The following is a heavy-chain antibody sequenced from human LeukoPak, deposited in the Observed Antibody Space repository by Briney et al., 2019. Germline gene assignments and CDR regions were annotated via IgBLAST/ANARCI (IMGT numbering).Heavy chain of an antibody. J-gene: IGHJ4*02. CDR2: IYPGDSDT. D-gene: IGHD2-8*01. Sequence: GESLKISCKSSGYSFTYYWIDWVRQMPGKGLEWMGIIYPGDSDTIYSPSFQGQVTISADKSINTAYLQWSSLKASDTAMYYYARRAGVGHFDYWGQGTLVTVSS. V-gene: IGHV5-51*01. CDR1: GYSFTYYW. CDR3: ARRAGVGHFDY.